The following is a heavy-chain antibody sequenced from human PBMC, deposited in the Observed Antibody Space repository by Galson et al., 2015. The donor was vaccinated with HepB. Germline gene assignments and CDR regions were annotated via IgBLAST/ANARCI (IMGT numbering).Heavy chain of an antibody. CDR1: GYAFNNYY. V-gene: IGHV1-46*02. CDR2: INPISGNT. Sequence: SVKVSCKASGYAFNNYYMHWVRQAPGLGLEWIGIINPISGNTSYAQRFQGRVTMTRDTSTSTVYMELSSLRSEDSAVFYCARAIGYCSSTGCSPYYFDYWGQGTLVTVSS. D-gene: IGHD2-2*01. J-gene: IGHJ4*02. CDR3: ARAIGYCSSTGCSPYYFDY.